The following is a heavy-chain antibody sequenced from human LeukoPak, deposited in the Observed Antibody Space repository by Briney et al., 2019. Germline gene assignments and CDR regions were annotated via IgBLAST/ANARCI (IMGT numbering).Heavy chain of an antibody. CDR2: IYYSGDT. V-gene: IGHV4-59*01. D-gene: IGHD5-24*01. Sequence: SETLSLTCTVSGASINNYYWAWIRRPPGKELEWVGYIYYSGDTLYSPSLNSRVPISIDTSRTQFSLKLTSVTAAETALYCCARSTIFNAFDLWGLGTMVTVSS. J-gene: IGHJ3*01. CDR3: ARSTIFNAFDL. CDR1: GASINNYY.